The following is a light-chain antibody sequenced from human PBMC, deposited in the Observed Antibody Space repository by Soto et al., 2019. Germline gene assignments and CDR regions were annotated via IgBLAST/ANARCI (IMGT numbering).Light chain of an antibody. CDR2: AAS. CDR1: QSISKF. Sequence: ELTQYPSCRSTFFGDRVCISWRASQSISKFLSWYQQRPGTAPKLLIYAASSLESGVPSRFSGNGSGTDGTITISSLKKEDVATYDCQQNYNTTITFGQGTRLEIK. V-gene: IGKV1-39*01. CDR3: QQNYNTTIT. J-gene: IGKJ5*01.